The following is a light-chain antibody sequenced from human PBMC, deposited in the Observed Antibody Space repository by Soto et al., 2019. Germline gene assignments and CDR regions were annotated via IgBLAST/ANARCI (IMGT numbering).Light chain of an antibody. CDR1: NSGISEYKY. CDR2: DVI. V-gene: IGLV2-8*01. J-gene: IGLJ1*01. Sequence: HSVLTQPPSASGSPGQSATISCTGTNSGISEYKYVSWYQQHPGKAPKLIVYDVIERPSGVPERFSGSKSGNTASLTVSRLQAEDEADYYCSSYAGSNNLGVFGTGTKVTVL. CDR3: SSYAGSNNLGV.